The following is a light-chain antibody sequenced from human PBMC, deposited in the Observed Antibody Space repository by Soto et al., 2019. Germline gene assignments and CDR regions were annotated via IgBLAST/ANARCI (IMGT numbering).Light chain of an antibody. CDR2: AAS. J-gene: IGKJ1*01. Sequence: SQGISSYLAWYQQKPGKAPELLIYAASTLQSGVPSRFSGSGSGTAFTLTLSRLLPEDSATFFCQQLTTYPPWTFGEGTKVDIK. CDR3: QQLTTYPPWT. V-gene: IGKV1-9*01. CDR1: QGISSY.